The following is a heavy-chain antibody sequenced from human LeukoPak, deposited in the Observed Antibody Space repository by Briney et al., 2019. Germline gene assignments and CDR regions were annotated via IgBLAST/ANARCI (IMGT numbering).Heavy chain of an antibody. D-gene: IGHD5-18*01. V-gene: IGHV3-30*02. Sequence: PGGSLRLSCAASGFTFSSYGMHWVRQAPGKGLEWVAFIRYDGSNKYYADSVRGRFTISRDNAKNSLYLQMNSLRGEDTAVYYCARTRGYNYGYSDDWGQGTLVTVSS. J-gene: IGHJ4*02. CDR1: GFTFSSYG. CDR3: ARTRGYNYGYSDD. CDR2: IRYDGSNK.